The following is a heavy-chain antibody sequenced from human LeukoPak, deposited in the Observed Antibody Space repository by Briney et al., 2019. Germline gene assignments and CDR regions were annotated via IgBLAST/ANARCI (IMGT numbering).Heavy chain of an antibody. D-gene: IGHD6-13*01. CDR1: GHTFTSYT. CDR3: ARGHKYSSSWHYYFDY. Sequence: GASVKVSCKASGHTFTSYTISWVRQAPGQGLEWMGRIIPILGIANYAQKFQGRVTITADKSTSTAYMELSSLRSEDTAVYYCARGHKYSSSWHYYFDYWGQGTLVTVSS. J-gene: IGHJ4*02. CDR2: IIPILGIA. V-gene: IGHV1-69*02.